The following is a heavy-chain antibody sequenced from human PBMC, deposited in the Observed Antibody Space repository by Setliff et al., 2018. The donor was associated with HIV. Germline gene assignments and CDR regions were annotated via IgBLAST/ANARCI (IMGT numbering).Heavy chain of an antibody. CDR3: ARESVAVAVGWFDP. D-gene: IGHD6-19*01. Sequence: PLETLSLTCAVYGGSFSGYYWSWIRQPPGKGLEWIGEINHSGSTNYNPSLKSRVTISVDTSKNQFSLKLSSVTAADTAVYYCARESVAVAVGWFDPWGQGTLVTVSS. J-gene: IGHJ5*02. CDR1: GGSFSGYY. V-gene: IGHV4-34*01. CDR2: INHSGST.